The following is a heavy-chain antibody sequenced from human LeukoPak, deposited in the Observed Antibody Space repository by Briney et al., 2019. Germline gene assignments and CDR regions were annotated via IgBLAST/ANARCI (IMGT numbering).Heavy chain of an antibody. Sequence: SETLSLTCAVYGGSFSGYYWSWIRQPPGKGLEWIGEINHSGNTSYYPSLKSRLTISVDTSKNQFFLKLSSVTAADTAVYYCARFAYYYGSGSYMHYYYYMDVWGKGTTVTISS. CDR1: GGSFSGYY. CDR3: ARFAYYYGSGSYMHYYYYMDV. V-gene: IGHV4-34*01. D-gene: IGHD3-10*01. J-gene: IGHJ6*03. CDR2: INHSGNT.